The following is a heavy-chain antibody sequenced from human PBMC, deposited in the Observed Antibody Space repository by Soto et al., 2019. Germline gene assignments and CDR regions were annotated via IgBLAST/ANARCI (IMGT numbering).Heavy chain of an antibody. J-gene: IGHJ6*03. D-gene: IGHD4-17*01. CDR1: GFSFSSYA. V-gene: IGHV3-23*01. CDR3: ASNRAVTAGYYYMDV. CDR2: ISGSGGST. Sequence: PGGSLRLSCAASGFSFSSYAMSWVRQAPGKGLEWVSAISGSGGSTYYADSVKGRFTISRDNSKNTLYLQMNSLRAEDTAVYYCASNRAVTAGYYYMDVWGKGTTVTVSS.